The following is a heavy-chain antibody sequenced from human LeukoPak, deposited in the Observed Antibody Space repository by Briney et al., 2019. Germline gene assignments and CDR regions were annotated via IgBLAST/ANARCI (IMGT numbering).Heavy chain of an antibody. CDR3: ARDGGSYFAFDI. V-gene: IGHV3-48*03. CDR1: GCTFSSYE. Sequence: GGSLRLSCAASGCTFSSYEMNWVRQAPGKGLEWVSYISSSGSTIYYADSVKGRFTISRDNAKNSLYLQMNSLRAEDTAVYYCARDGGSYFAFDIWGQGTMVTVSS. D-gene: IGHD1-26*01. J-gene: IGHJ3*02. CDR2: ISSSGSTI.